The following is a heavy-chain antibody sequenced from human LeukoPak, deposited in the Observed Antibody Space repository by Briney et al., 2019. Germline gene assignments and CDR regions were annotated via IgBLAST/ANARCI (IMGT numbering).Heavy chain of an antibody. J-gene: IGHJ6*02. D-gene: IGHD2-2*01. V-gene: IGHV1-18*01. CDR2: ISAYSGNT. CDR1: GYTFTSYG. CDR3: ARDEGRTSTSSDYYSYGMDV. Sequence: ASVKVSCKATGYTFTSYGISWVRQAPGQGLEWMGWISAYSGNTNYAQKLQDRVTMTTDTSTGTAYMELRSLRSDDTAVYHCARDEGRTSTSSDYYSYGMDVWGQGTTVTVSS.